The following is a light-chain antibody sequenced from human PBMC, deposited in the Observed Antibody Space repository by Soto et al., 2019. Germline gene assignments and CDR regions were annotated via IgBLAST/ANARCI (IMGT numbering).Light chain of an antibody. CDR1: QTVNTW. CDR3: QQYNSYST. J-gene: IGKJ1*01. V-gene: IGKV1-5*01. CDR2: DAS. Sequence: DIQMTQSPSTLSASLGDRVTITCRASQTVNTWLAWYQQKPGKAPKVLIFDASSLESGVPSRFSGSGSGTEFTLTISSLQPDDFATYYCQQYNSYSTFGQGTKVDIK.